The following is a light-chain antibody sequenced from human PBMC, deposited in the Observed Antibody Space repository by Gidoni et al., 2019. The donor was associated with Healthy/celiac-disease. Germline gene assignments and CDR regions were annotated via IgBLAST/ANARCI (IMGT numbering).Light chain of an antibody. CDR3: SSYTSSSTHV. Sequence: QSALTQPASVSGSPGQSITISCTGTSSDVGGYNYVSWYQQHPGNAPKLMIYAVSHRPSGVSNRFSGSKSGNTASLTISGLQAEDEADYYCSSYTSSSTHVFGPGTKVTVL. J-gene: IGLJ1*01. CDR1: SSDVGGYNY. V-gene: IGLV2-14*01. CDR2: AVS.